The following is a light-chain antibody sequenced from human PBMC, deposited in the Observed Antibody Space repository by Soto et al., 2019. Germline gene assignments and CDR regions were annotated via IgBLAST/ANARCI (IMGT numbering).Light chain of an antibody. CDR2: KAS. V-gene: IGKV1-5*03. J-gene: IGKJ1*01. CDR3: QQYETFTWT. CDR1: QSISSW. Sequence: DIQMTQSPSTLSASVGDRVTITCRASQSISSWLAWYQQKPGKAPKLLIYKASSLESGVPSRFSGSGSVTEFSLTISSLQPDDFATYCCQQYETFTWTFGQGTRVEIK.